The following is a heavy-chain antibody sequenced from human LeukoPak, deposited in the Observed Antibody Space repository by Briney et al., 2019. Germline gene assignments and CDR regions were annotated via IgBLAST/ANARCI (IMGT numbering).Heavy chain of an antibody. CDR3: ARRVTIIYYMDL. J-gene: IGHJ6*03. V-gene: IGHV4-34*01. CDR2: INDSGGT. CDR1: DGSFSGYY. D-gene: IGHD5-24*01. Sequence: SETLSLTCAVLDGSFSGYYWTWIRQFPGRGLEWIGEINDSGGTNYSPSLKSRVTISVDPSKYQFSMKLRSVTAADTAVYYCARRVTIIYYMDLWGKGTTVTVSS.